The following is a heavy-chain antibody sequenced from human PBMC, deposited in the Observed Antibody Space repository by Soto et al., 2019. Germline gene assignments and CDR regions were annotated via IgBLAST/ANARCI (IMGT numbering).Heavy chain of an antibody. CDR3: AFFSAVNTFGGVYYYGMDV. J-gene: IGHJ6*02. CDR2: IYHSGST. D-gene: IGHD3-16*01. CDR1: GGSISSGGYS. Sequence: PSETLSLTCAVSGGSISSGGYSWSWIRQPPGKGLEWIGYIYHSGSTYYNPSLKSRVTISVDRSNNQFSLKLSSVTAADTAVYYCAFFSAVNTFGGVYYYGMDVWGQGTTVTVSS. V-gene: IGHV4-30-2*01.